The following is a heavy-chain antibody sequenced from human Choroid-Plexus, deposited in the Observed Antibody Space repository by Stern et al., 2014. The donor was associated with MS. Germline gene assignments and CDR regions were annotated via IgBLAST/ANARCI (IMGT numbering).Heavy chain of an antibody. Sequence: VQLVESGGGVVQPGRPLRLSCVASGFTFGSCAMHWVLQAPGKGLEWGAGVLYDGSNKYYADSVKARFTISRDNSQNTLYMQMSSLRPEDTAVYYCAKDRQYLTYFFDHWGQGSLVTVSS. CDR1: GFTFGSCA. V-gene: IGHV3-30*18. J-gene: IGHJ5*02. CDR3: AKDRQYLTYFFDH. D-gene: IGHD2/OR15-2a*01. CDR2: VLYDGSNK.